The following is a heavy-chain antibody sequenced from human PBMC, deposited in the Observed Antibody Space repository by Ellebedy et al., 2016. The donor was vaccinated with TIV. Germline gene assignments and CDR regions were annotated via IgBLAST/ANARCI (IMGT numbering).Heavy chain of an antibody. V-gene: IGHV3-21*01. CDR1: GFTFSSYS. CDR2: ISSSSSYI. CDR3: ARGVQYSGYWV. J-gene: IGHJ4*02. Sequence: GESLKISCAASGFTFSSYSMNWVRQAPGKGLEWVSSISSSSSYIYYADSVKGRFTISRDNAKNSLYLQMNSLRAEDTAVYYCARGVQYSGYWVWGQGTLVTVSS. D-gene: IGHD5-12*01.